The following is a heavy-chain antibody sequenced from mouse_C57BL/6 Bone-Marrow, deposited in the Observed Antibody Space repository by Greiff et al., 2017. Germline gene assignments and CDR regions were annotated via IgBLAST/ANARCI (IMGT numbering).Heavy chain of an antibody. D-gene: IGHD1-1*01. Sequence: EVKLEESGGGLVKPGGSLKLSCAASGFTFSSYAMSWVRQTPEKRLEWVATISDGGSYTYYPDNVKGRFTITRDNAKNNLYLQMSHLKSEDTAMYYCARDPSTTVPWFAYWGQGTLVTVSA. CDR2: ISDGGSYT. J-gene: IGHJ3*01. CDR1: GFTFSSYA. V-gene: IGHV5-4*01. CDR3: ARDPSTTVPWFAY.